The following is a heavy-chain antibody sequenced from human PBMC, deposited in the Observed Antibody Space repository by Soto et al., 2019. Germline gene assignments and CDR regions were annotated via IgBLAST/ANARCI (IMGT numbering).Heavy chain of an antibody. J-gene: IGHJ6*02. CDR2: INHSGST. Sequence: QVQLQQWGAGLLKPSETLSLTCAVYGGSFSGYYWSWIRQPPGKGLEWIGEINHSGSTNYNPSLKSRVTISADTSKNQFSLKLSSVTAADTAVYYCARGRGSSGWYDCYYGMDVWGQGTTVTVSS. CDR1: GGSFSGYY. D-gene: IGHD6-19*01. CDR3: ARGRGSSGWYDCYYGMDV. V-gene: IGHV4-34*01.